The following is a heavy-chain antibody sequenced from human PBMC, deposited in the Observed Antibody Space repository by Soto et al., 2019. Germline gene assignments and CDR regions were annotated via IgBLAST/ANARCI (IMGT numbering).Heavy chain of an antibody. D-gene: IGHD3-16*01. CDR2: IKEDGSER. J-gene: IGHJ4*02. V-gene: IGHV3-7*01. Sequence: PGGSLRLSCAVSGFSFGNYWMSWVRQAPGKGLEWLASIKEDGSERYYLDSVKGRFTISRDNAKDSLSLQMNSLRGEDTGVYFCARDIGFDYVNWGQGTLVTVSS. CDR3: ARDIGFDYVN. CDR1: GFSFGNYW.